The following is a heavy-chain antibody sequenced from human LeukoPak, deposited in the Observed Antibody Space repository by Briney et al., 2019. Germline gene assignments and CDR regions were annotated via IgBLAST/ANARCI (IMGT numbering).Heavy chain of an antibody. V-gene: IGHV4-61*02. J-gene: IGHJ4*02. Sequence: SQTLSLTCTVSGGSISSGSYYWSWIRQTAGKGLEWIGRIYTSGSTNYNPSLKSRVTISVDTSKNQFSLKLSSVTAADTAVYYCARLGSSGLNDYWGQGTLVTVSS. D-gene: IGHD6-19*01. CDR2: IYTSGST. CDR1: GGSISSGSYY. CDR3: ARLGSSGLNDY.